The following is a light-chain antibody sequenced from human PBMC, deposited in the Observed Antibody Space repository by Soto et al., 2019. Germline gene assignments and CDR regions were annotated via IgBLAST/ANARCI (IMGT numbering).Light chain of an antibody. V-gene: IGKV1-17*01. J-gene: IGKJ1*01. CDR2: LTY. CDR3: LQHNSYPRT. Sequence: IQLTQSPSSLSASLGDRVTMTCRESQGISSALAWYQQKPGKAPKRLIYLTYSLQTGVPSRFSGSGSGTDFSLTISSLQPEDSATYFCLQHNSYPRTFGQGTKGDIK. CDR1: QGISSA.